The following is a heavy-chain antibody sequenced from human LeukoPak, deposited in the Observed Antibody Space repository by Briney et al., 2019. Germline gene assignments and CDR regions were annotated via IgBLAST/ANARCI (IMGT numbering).Heavy chain of an antibody. J-gene: IGHJ1*01. CDR1: GFTFKNFV. CDR2: VNDDGRST. V-gene: IGHV3-74*01. CDR3: AREGEMATAEYFQH. D-gene: IGHD5-24*01. Sequence: GGSLGLSCAAYGFTFKNFVMHWVRQAPGKGLVWVSRVNDDGRSTHYADYVKGRFTVSRDNAKNSLYLQLSSLRVEDTAVYYCAREGEMATAEYFQHWGQGTLVTVSS.